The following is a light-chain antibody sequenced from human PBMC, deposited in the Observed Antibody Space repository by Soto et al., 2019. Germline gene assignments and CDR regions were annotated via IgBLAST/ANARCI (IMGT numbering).Light chain of an antibody. Sequence: DIQMTQSPASLSASVGDRVTITCRASQSISSYLNWYQQKPGKGPNILIYGASSLQSGVPSRFSGSGSGTDFTLTISSLQPEDFATYYCQQSYSAPPWTFGQGTRVDIK. CDR1: QSISSY. CDR3: QQSYSAPPWT. CDR2: GAS. J-gene: IGKJ1*01. V-gene: IGKV1-39*01.